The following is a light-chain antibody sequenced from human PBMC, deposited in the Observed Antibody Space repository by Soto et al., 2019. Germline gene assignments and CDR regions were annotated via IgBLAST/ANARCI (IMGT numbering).Light chain of an antibody. J-gene: IGKJ1*01. CDR3: QHYSTWLWT. CDR1: QSVDSR. CDR2: GAS. Sequence: EIVMTQSPATLSVSPGERATLSCRASQSVDSRLAWYQQKPAQGPRLLLYGASSRATGSPARFSGSGSGTEFPLTISSLQSEDFAVYYCQHYSTWLWTFGRGTKVEIK. V-gene: IGKV3-15*01.